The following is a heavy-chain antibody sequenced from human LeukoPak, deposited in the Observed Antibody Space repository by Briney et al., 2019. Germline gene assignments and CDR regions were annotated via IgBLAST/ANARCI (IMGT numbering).Heavy chain of an antibody. Sequence: GGSLRLSCAASGFTFSSYGMHWVRQAPGKGLEWVAVIWYDGGNKYYADSVKGRFTISRDNSKNTLYLQMNSLRAEDTAVYYCARDPTGSPKYYFDYWGQGTLVTVSS. CDR1: GFTFSSYG. D-gene: IGHD3-10*01. CDR2: IWYDGGNK. CDR3: ARDPTGSPKYYFDY. J-gene: IGHJ4*02. V-gene: IGHV3-33*01.